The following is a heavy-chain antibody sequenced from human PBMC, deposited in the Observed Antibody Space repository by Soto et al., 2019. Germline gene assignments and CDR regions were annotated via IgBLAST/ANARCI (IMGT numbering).Heavy chain of an antibody. CDR2: IYYSGST. V-gene: IGHV4-30-4*01. CDR1: GGSISSGDYY. D-gene: IGHD1-7*01. J-gene: IGHJ5*02. Sequence: SETLSLTCTVSGGSISSGDYYWSWIRQPPGKGLEWIGYIYYSGSTYYNPSLKSRVTISVDTSKNQFSLKLSSVTAADTAVYYCARETYNWNYEEYNWFDPWGQRTLVTVSS. CDR3: ARETYNWNYEEYNWFDP.